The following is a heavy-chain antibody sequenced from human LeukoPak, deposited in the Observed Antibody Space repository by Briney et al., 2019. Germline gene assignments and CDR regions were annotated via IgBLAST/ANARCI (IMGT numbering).Heavy chain of an antibody. CDR1: GFTFSNAW. J-gene: IGHJ4*02. Sequence: GGSLRLSCAASGFTFSNAWMNWVRQAPGKGLEWVGRIKSKTDGGTTDYAAPVKGRFTISRDDSKNTLYLQMNSLKTEDTAVYYCTTDAYDYVWGSYRQSDYWGQGTLVTASS. V-gene: IGHV3-15*07. CDR2: IKSKTDGGTT. CDR3: TTDAYDYVWGSYRQSDY. D-gene: IGHD3-16*02.